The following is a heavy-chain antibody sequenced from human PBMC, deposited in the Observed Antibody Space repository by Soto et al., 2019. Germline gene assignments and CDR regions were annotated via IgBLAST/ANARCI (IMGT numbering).Heavy chain of an antibody. J-gene: IGHJ4*02. CDR3: AKADYYYDSSGYYYFDY. D-gene: IGHD3-22*01. CDR1: GFTFSSYA. CDR2: TSGSGGST. Sequence: GGSLRLSCAASGFTFSSYAMSWVRQAPGKGLEWVSATSGSGGSTYYADSVKGRFTISRDNSKNTLYLQMNSLRAEDTAVYYCAKADYYYDSSGYYYFDYWGQGTLVTVSS. V-gene: IGHV3-23*01.